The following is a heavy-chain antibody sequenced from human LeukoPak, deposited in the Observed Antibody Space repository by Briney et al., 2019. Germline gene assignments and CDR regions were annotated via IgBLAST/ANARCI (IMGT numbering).Heavy chain of an antibody. J-gene: IGHJ6*04. D-gene: IGHD2-15*01. Sequence: GGSLRLSCAASGFTFSSYAMHWVRQAPGKGLEWVAVIQYDGSNEYYADSVKGRSTISRDNSKNTLYLQMNSLRAEDTAVYYCARPRGYCSGGSCHNYYYGMDVWGKGTTVTVSS. CDR1: GFTFSSYA. V-gene: IGHV3-30*04. CDR3: ARPRGYCSGGSCHNYYYGMDV. CDR2: IQYDGSNE.